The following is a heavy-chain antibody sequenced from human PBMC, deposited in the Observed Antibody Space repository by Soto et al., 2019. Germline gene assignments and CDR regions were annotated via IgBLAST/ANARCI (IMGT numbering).Heavy chain of an antibody. V-gene: IGHV3-15*01. CDR3: TTDSRHLFDY. CDR1: GFTLSNAW. J-gene: IGHJ4*02. Sequence: VGSLRLSCAASGFTLSNAWMIWVRQAPGKGLEWVGRIKSNLDGATTDYAAPVKGRFTISRDDSKNTLYLQMNSLKTEDTAVYYCTTDSRHLFDYWGQGTLVTVSS. CDR2: IKSNLDGATT.